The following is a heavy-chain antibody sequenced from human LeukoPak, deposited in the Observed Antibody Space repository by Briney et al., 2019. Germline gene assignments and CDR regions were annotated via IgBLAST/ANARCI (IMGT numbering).Heavy chain of an antibody. J-gene: IGHJ4*02. Sequence: GGSLRLSCAASGFPFSAYSICWTLQAPGKGLEWVSSISSDSSYIFYADSVKGRFTISRDNAKGSLYLQLNSLRAEDTAVYYCARAGNVVVTAQARPLDYWGQGSLVTVSS. CDR2: ISSDSSYI. V-gene: IGHV3-21*06. D-gene: IGHD2-21*02. CDR3: ARAGNVVVTAQARPLDY. CDR1: GFPFSAYS.